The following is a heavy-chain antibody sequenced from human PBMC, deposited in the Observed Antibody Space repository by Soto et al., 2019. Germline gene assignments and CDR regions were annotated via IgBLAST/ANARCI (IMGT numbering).Heavy chain of an antibody. J-gene: IGHJ3*02. Sequence: QVQLVQSGAEVKKPGASVKVSCKASGYTFTRYGISWVRQAPGQGLEWMGWISAYNGNTNYAQKLQGRVTMTTDTTTSKTYMGLRSLRSDDTAVYYCARGDSSGYYDAFDIWGQGKMVTVSS. D-gene: IGHD3-22*01. CDR1: GYTFTRYG. V-gene: IGHV1-18*01. CDR3: ARGDSSGYYDAFDI. CDR2: ISAYNGNT.